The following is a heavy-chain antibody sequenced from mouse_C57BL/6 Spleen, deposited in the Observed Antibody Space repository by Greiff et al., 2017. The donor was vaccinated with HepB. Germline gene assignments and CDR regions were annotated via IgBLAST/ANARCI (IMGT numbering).Heavy chain of an antibody. CDR1: GFTFSSYA. CDR2: ISDGGSYT. Sequence: EVMLVESGGGLVKPGGSLKLSCAASGFTFSSYAMSWVRQTPEKRLEWVATISDGGSYTYYPDNVKGRFTISRDNAKNNLYLQMSHLKSEDTAMYYCARGGDYSNYPFAYWGQGTLVTVSA. D-gene: IGHD2-5*01. CDR3: ARGGDYSNYPFAY. J-gene: IGHJ3*01. V-gene: IGHV5-4*03.